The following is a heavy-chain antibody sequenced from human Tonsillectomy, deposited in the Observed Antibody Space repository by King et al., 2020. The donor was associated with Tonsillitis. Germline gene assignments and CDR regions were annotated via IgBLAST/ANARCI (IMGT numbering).Heavy chain of an antibody. J-gene: IGHJ5*02. Sequence: QLVQSGAEVRNPGASVKVSCKASGYTFTSYYMHWVRQAPGQGLEWMGMINPSGGSTSYAQNFQDRVTMTRDTSTSTVYMELSSLRSEDTAVYYCARDRPCSSASCYGGSRFDPWGQGTLVTVSS. CDR1: GYTFTSYY. CDR2: INPSGGST. V-gene: IGHV1-46*01. CDR3: ARDRPCSSASCYGGSRFDP. D-gene: IGHD2-2*01.